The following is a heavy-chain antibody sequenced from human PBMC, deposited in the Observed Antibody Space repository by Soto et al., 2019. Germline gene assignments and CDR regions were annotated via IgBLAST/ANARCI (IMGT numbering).Heavy chain of an antibody. V-gene: IGHV4-59*01. Sequence: PSETLSLTCTVSAGSITTSYWSWIRQPLGKALEWICYISYRGSTNYNPSLKSRLTISIDTSKSQISLKLTSMTTADTAVYYCASSGIVGREAHTWFHXWGQATLLTVSX. CDR3: ASSGIVGREAHTWFHX. J-gene: IGHJ5*02. CDR1: AGSITTSY. CDR2: ISYRGST. D-gene: IGHD3-22*01.